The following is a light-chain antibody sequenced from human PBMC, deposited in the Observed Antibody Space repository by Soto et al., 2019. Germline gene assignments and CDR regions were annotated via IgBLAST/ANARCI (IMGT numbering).Light chain of an antibody. J-gene: IGKJ5*01. CDR2: GAS. CDR3: QQYNYWPPKIT. Sequence: EIVLTQSPDTLSLSPGESAALSCRASQSVSSNLAWYQQKTGQAPRLLIYGASTRATGIPARFSGSGSGTEFTLTISSLQSEDFAVYYCQQYNYWPPKITFGQGTRLEIK. CDR1: QSVSSN. V-gene: IGKV3-15*01.